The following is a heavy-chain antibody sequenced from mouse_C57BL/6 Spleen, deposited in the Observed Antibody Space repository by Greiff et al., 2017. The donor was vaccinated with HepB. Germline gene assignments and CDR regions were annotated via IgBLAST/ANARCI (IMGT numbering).Heavy chain of an antibody. V-gene: IGHV1-22*01. CDR2: INPNNGGT. J-gene: IGHJ2*01. Sequence: VQLQQSGPELVKPGASVKMSCKASGYTFTDYNMHWVKQSHGKSLEWIGYINPNNGGTSYNQKFKGKATLTVNKSSSTAYMELRSLTSEDSAVYYCASYYYGSKYYFDYWGQGTTLTVSS. CDR1: GYTFTDYN. D-gene: IGHD1-1*01. CDR3: ASYYYGSKYYFDY.